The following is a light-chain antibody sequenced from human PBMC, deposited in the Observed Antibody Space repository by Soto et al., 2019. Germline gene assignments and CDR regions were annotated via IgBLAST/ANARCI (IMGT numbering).Light chain of an antibody. CDR2: LNSDGSH. J-gene: IGLJ3*02. Sequence: QLVLTQSPSASASLGASVKLTCTLSSGHSNYAIAWHQQQPEKGPRYLMKLNSDGSHSKGDGIPDRFSGSSSGAERYLTIYSPQSEDAADYYCQNWGNGTPWVFGGGTKLTVL. CDR3: QNWGNGTPWV. CDR1: SGHSNYA. V-gene: IGLV4-69*01.